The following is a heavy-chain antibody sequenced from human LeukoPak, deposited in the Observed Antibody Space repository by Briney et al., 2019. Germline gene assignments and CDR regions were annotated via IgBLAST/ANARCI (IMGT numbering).Heavy chain of an antibody. CDR3: AKAAAPGAYWYFDL. CDR1: GSTFSSYA. V-gene: IGHV3-23*01. CDR2: LSGSGGST. J-gene: IGHJ2*01. Sequence: PGGSLRLSCAASGSTFSSYAMSWVRQAPGKGLEGVSALSGSGGSTHYADSVQGRFTISRDNSKNTLYLQANSLGAEDTAIYYCAKAAAPGAYWYFDLWGRGILVTVSS. D-gene: IGHD6-13*01.